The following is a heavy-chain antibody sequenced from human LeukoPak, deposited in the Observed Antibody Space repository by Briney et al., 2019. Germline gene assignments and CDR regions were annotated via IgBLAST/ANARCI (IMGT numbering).Heavy chain of an antibody. D-gene: IGHD3-22*01. CDR1: GGSISSSSYY. J-gene: IGHJ4*02. Sequence: SETLSLTCTVSGGSISSSSYYWGWIRQPPGKGLEWIGSIYYSGSTYYNPSLKSRVTISVDTSKNQFSLKLSSVTAADTAVYYCARGYYYDSTGYYYPPSGWGQGTLVTVSS. CDR2: IYYSGST. CDR3: ARGYYYDSTGYYYPPSG. V-gene: IGHV4-39*07.